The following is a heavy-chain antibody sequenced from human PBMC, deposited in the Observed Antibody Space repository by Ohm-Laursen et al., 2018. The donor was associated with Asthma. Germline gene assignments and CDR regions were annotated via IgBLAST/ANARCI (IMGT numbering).Heavy chain of an antibody. CDR1: GGSISSGDYY. J-gene: IGHJ3*02. CDR3: ARDNLNYYDSSGYYRAAFDI. V-gene: IGHV4-31*03. CDR2: IYYSGST. Sequence: SETLSLTCTVSGGSISSGDYYWSWIRQLPGKGLEWIGYIYYSGSTYYNPSLKSRVTISVDTSKNQFSLKLSSVTAADTAVYYCARDNLNYYDSSGYYRAAFDIWGQGTMVTVSS. D-gene: IGHD3-22*01.